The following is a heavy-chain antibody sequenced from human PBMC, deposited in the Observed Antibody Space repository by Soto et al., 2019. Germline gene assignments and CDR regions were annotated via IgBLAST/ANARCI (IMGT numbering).Heavy chain of an antibody. CDR1: GSSLTSPGMC. V-gene: IGHV2-70*13. Sequence: SGPTLVNPTETLTLTCTFSGSSLTSPGMCVSWTRQSPGKALEWLALIERDDDDKYYSTSLXTRLTVSKDTRKNQVVLTMANMEPADTATYYCARSIRGPRRFNGMDVWGQGTTVTVSS. CDR2: IERDDDDK. J-gene: IGHJ6*02. CDR3: ARSIRGPRRFNGMDV. D-gene: IGHD1-20*01.